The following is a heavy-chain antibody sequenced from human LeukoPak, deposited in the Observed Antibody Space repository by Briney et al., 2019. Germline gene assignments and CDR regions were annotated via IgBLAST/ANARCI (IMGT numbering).Heavy chain of an antibody. J-gene: IGHJ5*02. D-gene: IGHD2-15*01. CDR2: VYTSGSP. CDR1: GGSISSGTYY. Sequence: SQTLSLTCTVSGGSISSGTYYWSWIRQPAGKGLEWIGRVYTSGSPNFNPSLKSRVTISLDTSKNQFSLKLSSVTAADTAVYYCARAHPDLGIVVVVAVSAWIDPWGQGTLVTVSS. V-gene: IGHV4-61*02. CDR3: ARAHPDLGIVVVVAVSAWIDP.